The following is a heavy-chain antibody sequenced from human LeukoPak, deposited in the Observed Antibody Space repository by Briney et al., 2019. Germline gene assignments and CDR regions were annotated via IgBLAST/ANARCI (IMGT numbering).Heavy chain of an antibody. D-gene: IGHD1-26*01. Sequence: SETLSLTCTVSGGSISSGGYYWSWIRQHPGKGLERIGYIYYSGSTYYNPSLKSRVTISVDTSKNQFSLKLSSVTAADTAVYYCARSPSGTYDYWGPGTLVTVSS. CDR3: ARSPSGTYDY. CDR1: GGSISSGGYY. V-gene: IGHV4-31*03. J-gene: IGHJ4*02. CDR2: IYYSGST.